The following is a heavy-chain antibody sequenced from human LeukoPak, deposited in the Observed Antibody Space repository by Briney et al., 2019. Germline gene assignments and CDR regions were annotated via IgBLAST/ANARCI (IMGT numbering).Heavy chain of an antibody. CDR2: ISGSGGST. J-gene: IGHJ4*02. D-gene: IGHD2-15*01. CDR3: AKDPAIVVVVAATFDY. CDR1: GFTFSSYA. V-gene: IGHV3-23*01. Sequence: GGSLRLSCAASGFTFSSYAMSWVRQAPGKGLEWVSAISGSGGSTYYADSVKGRFTIPRDNSKNTLYLQMNSLRAEDTAVYYCAKDPAIVVVVAATFDYWGQGTLVTVSS.